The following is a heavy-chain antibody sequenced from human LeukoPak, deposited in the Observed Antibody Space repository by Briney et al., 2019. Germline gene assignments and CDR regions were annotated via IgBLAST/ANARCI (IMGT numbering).Heavy chain of an antibody. V-gene: IGHV1-69*13. CDR2: IIPIFGTA. CDR3: ASSVVSYGRTNWFDP. J-gene: IGHJ5*02. CDR1: GGTFSSYA. Sequence: SVKVSCKASGGTFSSYAISWVRQAPGQGLKWMGGIIPIFGTANYAQKFQGRVTITADESTSTAYMELSSLRSEDTAVYYCASSVVSYGRTNWFDPWGQGTLVTVSS. D-gene: IGHD5-18*01.